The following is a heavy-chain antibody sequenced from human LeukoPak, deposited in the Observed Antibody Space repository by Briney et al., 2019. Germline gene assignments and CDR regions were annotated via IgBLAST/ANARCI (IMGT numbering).Heavy chain of an antibody. Sequence: SETLSLTCTVSGYSISSGYYWGWIRQPPGKGLEWIGSIYHSGNTYYNPSLKSRVTISVDTSKNQISLMLNSVTDADTAVYYCARVLWQEVGYWGQGALVTVSS. CDR2: IYHSGNT. V-gene: IGHV4-38-2*02. J-gene: IGHJ4*02. CDR3: ARVLWQEVGY. D-gene: IGHD2-21*01. CDR1: GYSISSGYY.